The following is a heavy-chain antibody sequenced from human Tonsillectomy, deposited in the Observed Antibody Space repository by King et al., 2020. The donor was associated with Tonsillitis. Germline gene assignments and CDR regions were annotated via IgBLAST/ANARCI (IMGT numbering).Heavy chain of an antibody. CDR1: GFTVSSNY. CDR3: ARWARPHSYDCDD. D-gene: IGHD3-10*01. Sequence: VQLVESGGGLVQPGGSLRVSCAASGFTVSSNYMSWVRQAPGKGLEWVSVIYSGGDTHYADSVKGRFTISRDNFKNTLYLQMNSLRSEDTAVYYCARWARPHSYDCDDGGQGTLVT. V-gene: IGHV3-66*01. CDR2: IYSGGDT. J-gene: IGHJ4*02.